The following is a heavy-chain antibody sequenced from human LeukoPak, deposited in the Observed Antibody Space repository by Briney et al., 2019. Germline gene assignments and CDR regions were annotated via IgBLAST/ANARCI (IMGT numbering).Heavy chain of an antibody. V-gene: IGHV3-53*01. J-gene: IGHJ4*02. Sequence: GGSLRLSXAASGFTVSSNYMSWVRQAPGKGLEWVSVIYSGGSTYYADSVKGRFTISRDNSKNTLYLQMNSLRAEDTAVYYCARGISEQQLVFDYWGQGTLVTVSS. CDR2: IYSGGST. D-gene: IGHD6-13*01. CDR1: GFTVSSNY. CDR3: ARGISEQQLVFDY.